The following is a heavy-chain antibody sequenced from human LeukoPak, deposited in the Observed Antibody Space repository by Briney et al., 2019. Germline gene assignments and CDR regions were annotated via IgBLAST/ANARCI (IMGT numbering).Heavy chain of an antibody. CDR2: IYYSGST. J-gene: IGHJ6*03. Sequence: SETLSLTCTVSGGSISTYYWSWIRQPPGKGLEWIGYIYYSGSTNYNPSLKSRVTISVDTSKNQFSLRLSSVTAADTAVYYCARGSMGASTDYYYYYMDVWGKGTTVTVSS. D-gene: IGHD1-26*01. CDR1: GGSISTYY. V-gene: IGHV4-59*01. CDR3: ARGSMGASTDYYYYYMDV.